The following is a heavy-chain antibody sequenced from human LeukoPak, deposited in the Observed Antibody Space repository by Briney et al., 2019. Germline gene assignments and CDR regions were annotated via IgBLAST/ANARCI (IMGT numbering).Heavy chain of an antibody. D-gene: IGHD1-14*01. J-gene: IGHJ5*02. CDR1: GGSFSGYY. V-gene: IGHV4-59*01. CDR3: ARETRTRSNWFDP. Sequence: SETLSLTCAVYGGSFSGYYWSWIRQPPGKGLEWIGYIYYSGSTNYNPSLKSRVTISVDTSKNQFSLKLSSVTAADTAVYYCARETRTRSNWFDPWGQGTLVTVSS. CDR2: IYYSGST.